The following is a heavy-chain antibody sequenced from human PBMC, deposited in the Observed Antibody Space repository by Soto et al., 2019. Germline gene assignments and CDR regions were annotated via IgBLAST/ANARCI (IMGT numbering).Heavy chain of an antibody. Sequence: PSETLSLTCTVSGGSISGHYWSWIRQPPGKGLEWIGYKYYSGNTNYNDSLKSRVSISVDTSKNQFSLELYSVTAADTAVYYCARGGNYFDYWGQGSLVTVSS. J-gene: IGHJ4*02. D-gene: IGHD2-15*01. CDR3: ARGGNYFDY. V-gene: IGHV4-59*11. CDR1: GGSISGHY. CDR2: KYYSGNT.